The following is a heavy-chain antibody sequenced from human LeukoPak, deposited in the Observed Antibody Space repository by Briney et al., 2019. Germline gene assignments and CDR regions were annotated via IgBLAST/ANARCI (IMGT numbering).Heavy chain of an antibody. V-gene: IGHV4-59*01. Sequence: SETLSLTCTVSGGSISSYYWSWIRQPPGKGLEWIGYIYYSGSTNYNPSLKSRVTISVDTSKNQFSLKLSSVTAADTAVYYCARTFVPRGYGYFAYWGQGTLVTVSS. J-gene: IGHJ4*02. CDR2: IYYSGST. D-gene: IGHD5-18*01. CDR3: ARTFVPRGYGYFAY. CDR1: GGSISSYY.